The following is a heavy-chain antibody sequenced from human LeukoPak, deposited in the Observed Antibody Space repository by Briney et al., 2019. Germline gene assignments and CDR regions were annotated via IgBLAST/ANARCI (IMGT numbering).Heavy chain of an antibody. CDR3: ARDFRCRSTSCYLTYYYYGMDV. D-gene: IGHD2-2*01. V-gene: IGHV1-18*01. Sequence: GASVKVSCKASGYTFTSYGISRVRQAPGQGLERMGWISAYNGNTNYAQKLQGRVTMTTDTSTSTAYMELRSLRSDDTAVYYCARDFRCRSTSCYLTYYYYGMDVWGQGTTVTVSS. CDR1: GYTFTSYG. J-gene: IGHJ6*02. CDR2: ISAYNGNT.